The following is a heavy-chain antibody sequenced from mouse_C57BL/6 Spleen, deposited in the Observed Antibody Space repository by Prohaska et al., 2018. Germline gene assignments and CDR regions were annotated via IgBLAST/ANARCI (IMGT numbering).Heavy chain of an antibody. CDR3: ARRDYYFDY. Sequence: QVQLQQPGAELLRPGTSVKLSCKASGYTFTSYWMHWVKQRPGQGLEWIGVIDPSDSYTNYNQKFKGKATLTVDTSSSTAYMQLSSLTSEDSAVYYCARRDYYFDYWGQGTTLTVSS. V-gene: IGHV1-59*01. CDR1: GYTFTSYW. CDR2: IDPSDSYT. J-gene: IGHJ2*01. D-gene: IGHD3-3*01.